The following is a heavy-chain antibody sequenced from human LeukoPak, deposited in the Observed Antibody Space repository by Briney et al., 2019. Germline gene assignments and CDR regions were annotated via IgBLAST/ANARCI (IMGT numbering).Heavy chain of an antibody. CDR2: IYPGDSAT. CDR1: GYSFSSYW. Sequence: PGESLKISCKGAGYSFSSYWIGFVRQMPGKGLEWMEIIYPGDSATRYSPSFEGQVTFSADRPISTAYLQWSSLKASDSAVYYCARRVLSGRYYDYWGQGTLVTVSS. CDR3: ARRVLSGRYYDY. D-gene: IGHD1-26*01. J-gene: IGHJ4*02. V-gene: IGHV5-51*01.